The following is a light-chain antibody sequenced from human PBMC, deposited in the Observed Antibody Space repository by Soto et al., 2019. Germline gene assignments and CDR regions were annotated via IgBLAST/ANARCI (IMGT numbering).Light chain of an antibody. J-gene: IGLJ2*01. Sequence: QSVLTQPPSVSGAPGQRVTISCTGSSSNIGAGYDVHWYQQLPGTAPKLLIYGNSNRPSGVPDRFSGSKSGTSASLAITGLQAEDEADYYCQSYDSSLSVVVFGGGTKVDRP. CDR3: QSYDSSLSVVV. CDR1: SSNIGAGYD. V-gene: IGLV1-40*01. CDR2: GNS.